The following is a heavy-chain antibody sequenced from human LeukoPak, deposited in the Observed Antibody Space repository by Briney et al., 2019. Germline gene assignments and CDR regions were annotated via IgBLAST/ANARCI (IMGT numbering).Heavy chain of an antibody. Sequence: ASVKVSCKASGYTFTGYYMHWVRQAPGQGLEWMGWINPNSGGTNYAQKFQGRVTMTRDTSISTAYMELSRLRSDDTAVYYCARALVVVPAAIHLDYGMDVWGQGTTVTVSS. V-gene: IGHV1-2*02. D-gene: IGHD2-2*01. CDR1: GYTFTGYY. J-gene: IGHJ6*02. CDR2: INPNSGGT. CDR3: ARALVVVPAAIHLDYGMDV.